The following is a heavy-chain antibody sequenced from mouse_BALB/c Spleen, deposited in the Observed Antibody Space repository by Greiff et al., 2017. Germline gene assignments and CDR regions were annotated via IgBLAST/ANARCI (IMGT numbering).Heavy chain of an antibody. CDR1: GFTFSSYG. V-gene: IGHV5-6*01. D-gene: IGHD1-1*01. CDR2: ISSGGSYT. Sequence: EVQVVESGGDLVKPGGSLKLSCAASGFTFSSYGMSWVRQTPDKRLEWVATISSGGSYTYYPDSVKGRFTISRDNAKNTLYLQMSSLKSEDTAMYYCASLSSYDAMDYWGQGTSVTVSS. CDR3: ASLSSYDAMDY. J-gene: IGHJ4*01.